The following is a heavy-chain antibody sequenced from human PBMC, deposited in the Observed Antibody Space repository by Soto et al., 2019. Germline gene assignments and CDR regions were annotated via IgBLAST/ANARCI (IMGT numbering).Heavy chain of an antibody. Sequence: SVKVSCKASGGTLSSYGISWVRQAPGQGLEWVGGIIAKFGTANYAQKFQGRVTITADESTSTAYMDLTSLRSEDTAVYYCARGLTYDYVWGSYQPFDYWGQGTLVTVSS. V-gene: IGHV1-69*13. CDR2: IIAKFGTA. J-gene: IGHJ4*02. D-gene: IGHD3-16*02. CDR3: ARGLTYDYVWGSYQPFDY. CDR1: GGTLSSYG.